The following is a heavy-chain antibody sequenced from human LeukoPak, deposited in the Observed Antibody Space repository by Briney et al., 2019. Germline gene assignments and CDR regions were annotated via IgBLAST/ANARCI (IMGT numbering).Heavy chain of an antibody. CDR2: INHSGST. CDR1: GGSFSGYY. V-gene: IGHV4-34*01. Sequence: KPSETLSLTCAVYGGSFSGYYWSWIRQPPGKGLEWIGEINHSGSTNYNPSLKSRVTISVDTSKNQFSLKLSSVTAADTAVYYCARAALWFGESIYNWFDPWGQGTLVTVSS. CDR3: ARAALWFGESIYNWFDP. J-gene: IGHJ5*02. D-gene: IGHD3-10*01.